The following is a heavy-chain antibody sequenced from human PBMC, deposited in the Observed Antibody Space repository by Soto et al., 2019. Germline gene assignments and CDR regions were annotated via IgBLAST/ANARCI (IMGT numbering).Heavy chain of an antibody. CDR3: AKGLINGRWYAED. V-gene: IGHV3-23*01. D-gene: IGHD6-13*01. CDR1: GFTFSSGV. J-gene: IGHJ4*02. Sequence: EVHLLESGGGLVHPGESLRLSCGASGFTFSSGVMTWVRQAPGKGLEWVSCITGSGTGAYYADSVKGRFTITRDNSKNIEYLQMTNLRAEDTVVYYCAKGLINGRWYAEDWGQGTLVTVSS. CDR2: ITGSGTGA.